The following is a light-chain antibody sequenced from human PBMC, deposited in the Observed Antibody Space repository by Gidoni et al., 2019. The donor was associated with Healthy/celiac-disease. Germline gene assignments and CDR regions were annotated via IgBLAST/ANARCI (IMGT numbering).Light chain of an antibody. CDR3: QKYNSTPYT. V-gene: IGKV1-27*01. Sequence: DIKMTQSPSSMSASVGDRVTITCRASQGISNYLAWYQQKPGKVPKLLIYAASTLQSGVPSRFSGSGSGTDFTLTISSLQPEDVATYYCQKYNSTPYTFXQXTKLEIK. CDR2: AAS. CDR1: QGISNY. J-gene: IGKJ2*01.